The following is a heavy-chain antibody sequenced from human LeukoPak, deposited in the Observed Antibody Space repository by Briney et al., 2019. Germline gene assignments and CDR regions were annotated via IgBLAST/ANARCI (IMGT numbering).Heavy chain of an antibody. D-gene: IGHD1-26*01. V-gene: IGHV1-46*01. CDR3: ARMGATKEAYYFDY. CDR2: ISPSGGST. CDR1: GYTFTSNY. Sequence: ASVKVSCKAFGYTFTSNYMHWVRQAPGQGPEWMGVISPSGGSTTYAQKFQGRVTLTRDMSTSTDYLELSSLRSEDTAVYYCARMGATKEAYYFDYWGQGTLVTVSS. J-gene: IGHJ4*02.